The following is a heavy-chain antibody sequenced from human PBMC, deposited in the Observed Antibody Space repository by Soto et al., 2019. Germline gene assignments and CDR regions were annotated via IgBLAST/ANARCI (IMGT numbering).Heavy chain of an antibody. CDR2: IIPIFGTA. J-gene: IGHJ4*02. D-gene: IGHD3-22*01. Sequence: SVKVSCKASGGTFSSYAISWVRQAPGQGLEWMGGIIPIFGTANYAQKFQGRVTITADESTSTAYMELSSLRSEDTAVYYCATNPYYYDSSGSRGPFGGWGQGTLVTVSS. CDR1: GGTFSSYA. CDR3: ATNPYYYDSSGSRGPFGG. V-gene: IGHV1-69*13.